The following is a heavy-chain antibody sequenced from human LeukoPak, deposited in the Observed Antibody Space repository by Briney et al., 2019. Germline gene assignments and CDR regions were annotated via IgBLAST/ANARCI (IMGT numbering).Heavy chain of an antibody. D-gene: IGHD4-17*01. CDR2: ISSSGSTI. Sequence: GRSLRLSCAASGFSFSSYEMNWVRQASGRGLEWVSYISSSGSTIYYADSAKGRFTISRDNAKNSLYRQMNSVRAGHTAVYYFARRAGEYSPPYDYWGQGTLVTVSS. V-gene: IGHV3-48*03. J-gene: IGHJ4*02. CDR3: ARRAGEYSPPYDY. CDR1: GFSFSSYE.